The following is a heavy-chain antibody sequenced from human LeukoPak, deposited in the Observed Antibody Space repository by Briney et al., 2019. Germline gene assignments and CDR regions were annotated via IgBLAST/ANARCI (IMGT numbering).Heavy chain of an antibody. CDR1: GGSISSYY. CDR3: ARHAHTAYCGGDCYSDY. CDR2: ICYSGST. J-gene: IGHJ4*02. Sequence: SETLSLTCTVSGGSISSYYWSWIRQPPGKGLEWIGYICYSGSTNYNPSLKSRVTISVDTSKNQFSLKLSSVTAADTAVYYCARHAHTAYCGGDCYSDYWGQGTLVTVSS. V-gene: IGHV4-59*08. D-gene: IGHD2-21*02.